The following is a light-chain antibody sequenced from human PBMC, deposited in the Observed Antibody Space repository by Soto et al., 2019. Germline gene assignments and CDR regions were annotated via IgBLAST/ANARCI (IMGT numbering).Light chain of an antibody. CDR3: QQFDSYPPVT. V-gene: IGKV1-13*02. J-gene: IGKJ3*01. CDR1: QGISSA. Sequence: AIQLTQSPSSLSASVGDRVTITCRASQGISSALAWCQQKPGKAPKLLIYDASSLESGVPSRFSGSGSGTDFTLTISSLQPEDFATYYCQQFDSYPPVTFGPGTKVDIK. CDR2: DAS.